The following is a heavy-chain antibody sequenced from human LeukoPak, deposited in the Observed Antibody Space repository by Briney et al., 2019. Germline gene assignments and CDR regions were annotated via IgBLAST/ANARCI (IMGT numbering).Heavy chain of an antibody. CDR1: GFTFSSYA. V-gene: IGHV3-23*01. Sequence: PGGSLRLSCAASGFTFSSYAMSWVRQAPGKGLEWVSAISGSGGSTYYADSVKGRFTISRDNSKNTLYLQMNSLRAEDTAVYYCAKDPHDSSGYYGFDYWGQGTLVTVSS. D-gene: IGHD3-22*01. J-gene: IGHJ4*02. CDR2: ISGSGGST. CDR3: AKDPHDSSGYYGFDY.